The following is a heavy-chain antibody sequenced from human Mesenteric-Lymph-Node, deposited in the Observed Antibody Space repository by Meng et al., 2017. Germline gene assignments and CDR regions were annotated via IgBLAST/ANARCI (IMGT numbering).Heavy chain of an antibody. V-gene: IGHV4-4*02. J-gene: IGHJ4*02. CDR2: IYHIGST. CDR1: GVSLSSRNW. Sequence: ARLLEPGPGLVEPSGTLSPTCAVSGVSLSSRNWWSWVRQPPGKGLEWIGEIYHIGSTNYNPSLKSRVTISVDVSKNQFSLRLSFLIDADTAVYYCARVGAYCGGDCYHPRWGQGTLVTVSS. D-gene: IGHD2-21*02. CDR3: ARVGAYCGGDCYHPR.